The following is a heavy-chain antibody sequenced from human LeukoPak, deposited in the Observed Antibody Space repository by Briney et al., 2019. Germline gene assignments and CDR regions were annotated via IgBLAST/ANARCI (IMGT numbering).Heavy chain of an antibody. J-gene: IGHJ4*02. D-gene: IGHD6-13*01. V-gene: IGHV3-7*01. Sequence: GGSLRLSCVASGLPFSDYWMSWVRQAPGKGLEWVANIKQDESEKYYVDSVRGRFTISRDNAKTSLYLQMNSLRVEDTAVHYCARGSHSSSYGFDYWGQGALVTVSS. CDR2: IKQDESEK. CDR3: ARGSHSSSYGFDY. CDR1: GLPFSDYW.